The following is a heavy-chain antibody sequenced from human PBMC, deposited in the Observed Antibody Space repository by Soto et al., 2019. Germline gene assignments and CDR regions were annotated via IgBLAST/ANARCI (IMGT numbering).Heavy chain of an antibody. CDR3: ARGSSRSSDLGYYYYDMDV. CDR2: ISAYNGNT. CDR1: GYTFTSYG. J-gene: IGHJ6*02. Sequence: GASVKVSCKASGYTFTSYGISWVRQAPGQGLEWMGWISAYNGNTNYAQKLQGRVTMTTDTSTSTAYMELRSLRSDDTAVYYCARGSSRSSDLGYYYYDMDVWGQGTTVTVSS. D-gene: IGHD6-6*01. V-gene: IGHV1-18*01.